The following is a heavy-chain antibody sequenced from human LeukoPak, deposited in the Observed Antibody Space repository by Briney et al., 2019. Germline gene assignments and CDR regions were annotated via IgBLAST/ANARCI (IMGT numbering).Heavy chain of an antibody. CDR1: GFPFSSYS. D-gene: IGHD6-19*01. Sequence: GGSLRLSCAASGFPFSSYSMNWVRQAPGKGLEWVSTLSGSGITTYYADSVKGRFNISRDNSKNTLYLQRNSLRAEDTAVYYCAKGIYSSGWSYFDDWGHGTLVTVSA. CDR3: AKGIYSSGWSYFDD. V-gene: IGHV3-23*01. CDR2: LSGSGITT. J-gene: IGHJ4*01.